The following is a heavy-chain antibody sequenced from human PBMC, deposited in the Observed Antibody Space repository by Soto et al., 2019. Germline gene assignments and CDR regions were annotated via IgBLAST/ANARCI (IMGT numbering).Heavy chain of an antibody. CDR2: IYHTGDA. J-gene: IGHJ4*02. CDR3: ERFIGLPLGFFDY. D-gene: IGHD2-15*01. CDR1: GGSMITYY. V-gene: IGHV4-59*01. Sequence: SQTLSLTCTVSGGSMITYYWSWIRQPPGKGLEWIGYIYHTGDANYSPSLRGRVTILVDTSKNQLSLNLFSVTAADTALYYCERFIGLPLGFFDYLGQGMLVTGS.